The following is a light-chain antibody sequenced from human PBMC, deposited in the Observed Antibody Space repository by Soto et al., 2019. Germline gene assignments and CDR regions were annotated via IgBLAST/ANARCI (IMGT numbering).Light chain of an antibody. V-gene: IGKV3-20*01. CDR1: QSVSRR. J-gene: IGKJ5*01. CDR3: QHYGETPIT. Sequence: LKQSPGTLSLNQGGRATLSCRASQSVSRRLAWYQHRPGQSPRLLISGASMRASGVPVRFSGSGSGTDFTLTISRLEPEDFAVYYCQHYGETPITFGLGTLL. CDR2: GAS.